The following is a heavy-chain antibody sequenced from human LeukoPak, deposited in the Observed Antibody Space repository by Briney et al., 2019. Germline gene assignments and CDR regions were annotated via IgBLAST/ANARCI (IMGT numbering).Heavy chain of an antibody. CDR1: GYTFSSYA. Sequence: ASVKVSCKASGYTFSSYALHWVRQAPGQRLEWMGWISAYNGNTNYAQKLQGRVTMTTDTSTSTAYMELRSLRSDDTAVYYCARPTHQYYYDSSGYYNYWGQGTLVIVSS. V-gene: IGHV1-18*01. J-gene: IGHJ4*02. CDR2: ISAYNGNT. D-gene: IGHD3-22*01. CDR3: ARPTHQYYYDSSGYYNY.